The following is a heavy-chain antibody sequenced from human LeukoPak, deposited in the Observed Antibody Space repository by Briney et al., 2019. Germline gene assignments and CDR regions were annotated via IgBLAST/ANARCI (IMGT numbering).Heavy chain of an antibody. D-gene: IGHD3-10*01. CDR3: AREGDGSGFDY. J-gene: IGHJ4*02. Sequence: PSETLSLTCTVSGGSISSYYWSWIRQPPGKGLEWIGYIYYSGSTNYNPSLKSRVTISVDTSKNQFSLKLSSVTAADTAVYYCAREGDGSGFDYWGQGTLVTVSS. CDR2: IYYSGST. V-gene: IGHV4-59*01. CDR1: GGSISSYY.